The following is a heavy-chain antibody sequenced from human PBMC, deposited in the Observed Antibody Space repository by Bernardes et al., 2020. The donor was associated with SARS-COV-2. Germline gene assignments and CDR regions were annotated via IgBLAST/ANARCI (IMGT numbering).Heavy chain of an antibody. J-gene: IGHJ4*02. D-gene: IGHD6-13*01. CDR3: AREKGRGGSSWNDY. V-gene: IGHV4-31*03. Sequence: SETLSLTCTVSGGSISSAGGYYWSWIRQHAGKGLEWIASNYNYGGTPYYNPSLESRVTISVDTSKNQFSLKLSSVTAADTAVYYCAREKGRGGSSWNDYWGQGTLVTVSS. CDR1: GGSISSAGGYY. CDR2: NYNYGGT.